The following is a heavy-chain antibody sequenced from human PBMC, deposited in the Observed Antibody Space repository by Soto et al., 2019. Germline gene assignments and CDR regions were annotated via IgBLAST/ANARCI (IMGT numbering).Heavy chain of an antibody. Sequence: ASVKVSCKVSGGTFSSYAISWVRQAPGQGLEWMGGIIPIFGTANYAQKFQGRVTITADKSTSTAYMELSSLRSEDTAVYYCASYVWGSYRYAPFDYWGQGTLVTVSS. CDR2: IIPIFGTA. J-gene: IGHJ4*02. CDR3: ASYVWGSYRYAPFDY. CDR1: GGTFSSYA. D-gene: IGHD3-16*02. V-gene: IGHV1-69*06.